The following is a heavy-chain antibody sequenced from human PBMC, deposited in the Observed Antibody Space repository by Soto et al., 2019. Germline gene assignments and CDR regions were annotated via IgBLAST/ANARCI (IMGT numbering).Heavy chain of an antibody. CDR3: ARVGGGSGSYNYYYHYMDV. CDR1: GFTFSSYA. CDR2: ISGSGGST. D-gene: IGHD3-10*01. Sequence: GGSLRLSCAASGFTFSSYAMSWVRQAPGKGLEWVSAISGSGGSTYYADSMKGRFTISRDNAKNSLYLQMNSLRAEDTAVYYCARVGGGSGSYNYYYHYMDVWGKGTTVTVSS. J-gene: IGHJ6*03. V-gene: IGHV3-23*01.